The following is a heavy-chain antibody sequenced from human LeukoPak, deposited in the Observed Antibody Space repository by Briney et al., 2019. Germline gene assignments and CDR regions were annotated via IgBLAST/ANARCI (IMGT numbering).Heavy chain of an antibody. CDR3: ARDLYSSRTNDAFVI. CDR1: GASINSGLYY. Sequence: SETLSLTCTVSGASINSGLYYWNWIRQPAGKGLEWIGRVITSGGTNYTPSLKSRVTISVTTSKNQFSLKLSSVTAADTAVYYCARDLYSSRTNDAFVIWGQGTMVTVSS. CDR2: VITSGGT. V-gene: IGHV4-61*02. D-gene: IGHD6-13*01. J-gene: IGHJ3*02.